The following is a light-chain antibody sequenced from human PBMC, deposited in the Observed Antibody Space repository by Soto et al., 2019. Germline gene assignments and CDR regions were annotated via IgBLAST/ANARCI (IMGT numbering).Light chain of an antibody. V-gene: IGKV3-15*01. CDR2: DVS. J-gene: IGKJ1*01. Sequence: ETVLTQSPATLSVSPGERVTLSCRASETVSTNLAWYQQRPGQAPRLLIYDVSTGATGIPARFSGRRSGTEFTLTISSLQSEDFGVYYCQQYNSWLQPFGQVTKV. CDR3: QQYNSWLQP. CDR1: ETVSTN.